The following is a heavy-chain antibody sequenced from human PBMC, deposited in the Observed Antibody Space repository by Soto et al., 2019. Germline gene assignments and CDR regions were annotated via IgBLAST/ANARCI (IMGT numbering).Heavy chain of an antibody. D-gene: IGHD3-3*02. J-gene: IGHJ6*02. CDR2: ISYDGSNK. CDR1: GFTFSSYG. V-gene: IGHV3-30*18. Sequence: QVQLVESGGGVVQPGRSLRLSCAASGFTFSSYGMHWVRQAPGKGLEWVAVISYDGSNKYYADSVKGRFIISRDNSKNTLYLQMNSLRAEDTAVYYCAKLAVGMDVWGQGTTVTVSS. CDR3: AKLAVGMDV.